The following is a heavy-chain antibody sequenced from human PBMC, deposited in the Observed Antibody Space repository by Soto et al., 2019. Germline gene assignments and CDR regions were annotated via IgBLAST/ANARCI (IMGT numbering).Heavy chain of an antibody. CDR3: ARDGAFDI. J-gene: IGHJ3*02. CDR1: GFTFSSYA. V-gene: IGHV3-30*04. Sequence: QVQLMESGGGVVQPGRSLRLSCAASGFTFSSYAIHWVRQAPNKGLEWVAVISFDGSKTYSADSVKGRFTISRDNSKNTVYLQMNSLRVEDTAVYYCARDGAFDIWCQGTTVAVSS. CDR2: ISFDGSKT.